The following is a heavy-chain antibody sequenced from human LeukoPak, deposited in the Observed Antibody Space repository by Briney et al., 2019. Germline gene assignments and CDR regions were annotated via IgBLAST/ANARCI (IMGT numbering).Heavy chain of an antibody. CDR3: AREAEADEGEPAIKGLDP. V-gene: IGHV1-46*02. D-gene: IGHD2-21*02. Sequence: ASVKVSCKASGYNFKGYYMHWVRQAPGQGFEWMGVINPRSGSATYGQKFQGRVTVNRDTSTSTVDMELHSLRFEDTAMYYCAREAEADEGEPAIKGLDPWGQGTLVTVSS. CDR2: INPRSGSA. CDR1: GYNFKGYY. J-gene: IGHJ5*02.